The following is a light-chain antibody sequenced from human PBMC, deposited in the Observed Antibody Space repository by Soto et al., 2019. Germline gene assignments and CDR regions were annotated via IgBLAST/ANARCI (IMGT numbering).Light chain of an antibody. CDR3: QQYSTWPPRYT. V-gene: IGKV3-15*01. J-gene: IGKJ2*01. CDR1: QSVSSY. CDR2: RAS. Sequence: EIVMTQSPATLSVSPGGRATLSCRASQSVSSYLAWYQQRPGQSPRLLIYRASTRATNIPARFNGSGSGTEFSLTISSLQSEDFAVYYCQQYSTWPPRYTFGQGTKLEI.